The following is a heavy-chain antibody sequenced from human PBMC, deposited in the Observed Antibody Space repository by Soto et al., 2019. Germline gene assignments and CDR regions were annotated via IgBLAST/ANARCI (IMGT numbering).Heavy chain of an antibody. CDR3: ARGHVRYTDCYDSSGQYNDAFDI. V-gene: IGHV1-8*01. Sequence: ASVKVSCKASGYTFTSYDINWVRQATGQGLEWMGWMNSNSGNTGYAQKFQGRVTMTRNTSISTAYMELSSLKSEDTAVYYCARGHVRYTDCYDSSGQYNDAFDIWGQGTRVTVSS. D-gene: IGHD3-22*01. J-gene: IGHJ3*02. CDR1: GYTFTSYD. CDR2: MNSNSGNT.